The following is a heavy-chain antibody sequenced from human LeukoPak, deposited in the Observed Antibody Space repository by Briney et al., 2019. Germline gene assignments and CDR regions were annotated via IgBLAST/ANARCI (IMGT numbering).Heavy chain of an antibody. D-gene: IGHD3-22*01. CDR3: AKWGVYDSGAYYSSLYYYYYMDV. J-gene: IGHJ6*03. Sequence: PGGSPRLSCTASGFTFSSYAMSWVRQAPGKGLEWLSGISKSGGTTYYADSVKGRFTISRDNSKNTLYLQTDSLRAEDTAVYYCAKWGVYDSGAYYSSLYYYYYMDVWGKGTTVTVSS. V-gene: IGHV3-23*01. CDR1: GFTFSSYA. CDR2: ISKSGGTT.